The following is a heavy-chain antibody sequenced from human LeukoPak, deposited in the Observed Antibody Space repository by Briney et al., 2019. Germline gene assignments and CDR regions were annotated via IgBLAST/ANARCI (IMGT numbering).Heavy chain of an antibody. CDR1: GFTFSSYA. D-gene: IGHD3-22*01. V-gene: IGHV3-23*01. J-gene: IGHJ4*02. Sequence: GGSLRLSCAASGFTFSSYAMSWVRQAPGKGLEWVSAISGSGGSTYYADSVKGRFTISRDNSKNTLYLQMNSLRAEDTAVYCCAKDRDYDSSGYPNWGQGTLVTVSS. CDR2: ISGSGGST. CDR3: AKDRDYDSSGYPN.